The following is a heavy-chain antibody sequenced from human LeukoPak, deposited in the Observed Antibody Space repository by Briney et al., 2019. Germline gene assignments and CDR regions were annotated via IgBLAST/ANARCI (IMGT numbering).Heavy chain of an antibody. D-gene: IGHD5-24*01. J-gene: IGHJ6*03. CDR2: INPSGGST. Sequence: ASVKVSCKASGYTFTSYYMHWVRQAPGQGLEWMGIINPSGGSTSYAQKFQGRVTMTRDTSTSTVYMELSSLRSEDTAVYYCARGSRMREDYYYYYMDLWGKGTTVTVSS. CDR3: ARGSRMREDYYYYYMDL. V-gene: IGHV1-46*01. CDR1: GYTFTSYY.